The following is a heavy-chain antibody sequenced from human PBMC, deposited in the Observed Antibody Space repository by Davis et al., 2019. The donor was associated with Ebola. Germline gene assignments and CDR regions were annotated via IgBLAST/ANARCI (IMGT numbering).Heavy chain of an antibody. CDR2: IIPIFGTA. CDR1: GYTFHLYG. D-gene: IGHD2-21*01. CDR3: ARGTDWIDAYAFDI. V-gene: IGHV1-69*13. Sequence: AASVKVSCKASGYTFHLYGISWVRQAPGQGLEWMGGIIPIFGTANYAQKFQGRVTITADESTSTAYMELSSLRSEDTAVYYCARGTDWIDAYAFDIWGQGTMVTVSS. J-gene: IGHJ3*02.